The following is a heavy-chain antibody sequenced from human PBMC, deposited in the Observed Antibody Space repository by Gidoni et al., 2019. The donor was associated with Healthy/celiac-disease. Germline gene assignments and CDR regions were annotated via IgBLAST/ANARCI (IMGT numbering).Heavy chain of an antibody. CDR3: ARDEGIVVVPAAERVGAFDI. J-gene: IGHJ3*02. CDR2: IIPIFGTA. Sequence: QVQLYQSGAEVKKPGSSVKVSCKASGGTFSSYAISWVRQAPGQGLEWMGGIIPIFGTANYAQKFQGRVTITADESTSTAYMELSSLRSEDTALYYCARDEGIVVVPAAERVGAFDIWGQGTMVTVSS. D-gene: IGHD2-2*01. V-gene: IGHV1-69*01. CDR1: GGTFSSYA.